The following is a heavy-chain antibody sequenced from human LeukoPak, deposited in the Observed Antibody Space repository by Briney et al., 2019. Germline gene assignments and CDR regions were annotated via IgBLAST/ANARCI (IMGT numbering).Heavy chain of an antibody. J-gene: IGHJ6*02. CDR1: GYSFTSYW. D-gene: IGHD3-22*01. CDR3: ARLIYDSSGLYGMDV. V-gene: IGHV5-51*01. Sequence: GESLKISCKGSGYSFTSYWIGWERQMPGKGLEWMGIIYPGDSDTRYSPSFQGQVTISADKSISTAYLQWSSLKASDTAMYYCARLIYDSSGLYGMDVWGQGTTVTVSS. CDR2: IYPGDSDT.